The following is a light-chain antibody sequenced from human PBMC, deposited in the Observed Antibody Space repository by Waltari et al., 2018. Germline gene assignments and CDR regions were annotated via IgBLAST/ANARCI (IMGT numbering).Light chain of an antibody. V-gene: IGKV1-16*01. CDR1: QGMSNN. J-gene: IGKJ5*01. CDR2: GAW. Sequence: DIQMTQSPSSLSASVGDRVTITCRASQGMSNNLAWFQQKPGKAPQSLIYGAWSLQSGVPSRFTGSGSGTDFTLTINNLQPEDFATYYCQQYKTYPPTFGQGTRLEIK. CDR3: QQYKTYPPT.